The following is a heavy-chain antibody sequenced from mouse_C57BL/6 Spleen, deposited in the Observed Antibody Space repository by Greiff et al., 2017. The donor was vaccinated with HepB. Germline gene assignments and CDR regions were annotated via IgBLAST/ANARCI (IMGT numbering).Heavy chain of an antibody. Sequence: EVHLVESGGGLVQPGGSLKLSCAASGFTFSDYGMAWVRQAPRKGPEWVAFISNLAYSIYYADTVTGRFTISRENAKNTLYLEMSSLRSEDTAMYYCARNPDGGYFDVWGTGTTVTVSS. CDR1: GFTFSDYG. CDR3: ARNPDGGYFDV. J-gene: IGHJ1*03. CDR2: ISNLAYSI. V-gene: IGHV5-15*01.